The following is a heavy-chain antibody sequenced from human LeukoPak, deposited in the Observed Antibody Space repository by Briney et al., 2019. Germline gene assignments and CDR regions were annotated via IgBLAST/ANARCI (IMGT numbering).Heavy chain of an antibody. V-gene: IGHV3-15*01. Sequence: GGSLRLSCAASGFTFSNAWMSWVRQAPGKGLEWVGRIKSKTDGGTTDYAAPVKGRFTISRDDSKNTLYLQMNSLKTEDTAVYYCTTSSPELRFWLGAFDIWGQGTMVTVSS. CDR3: TTSSPELRFWLGAFDI. J-gene: IGHJ3*02. CDR2: IKSKTDGGTT. CDR1: GFTFSNAW. D-gene: IGHD3-3*01.